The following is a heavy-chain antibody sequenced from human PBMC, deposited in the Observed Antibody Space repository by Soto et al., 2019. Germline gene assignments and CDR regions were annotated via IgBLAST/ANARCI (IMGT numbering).Heavy chain of an antibody. CDR2: ISYDGSNK. CDR1: GFTFSSYA. Sequence: GGSLRLSCAASGFTFSSYAMHWVRQAPGKGLEWVAVISYDGSNKYYADSVKGRFTISRDNSKNTLYLQMNSLRAEDTAVYYCARGSGSGEYYYYGMDVWGQGTTVTVSS. D-gene: IGHD1-26*01. J-gene: IGHJ6*02. CDR3: ARGSGSGEYYYYGMDV. V-gene: IGHV3-30-3*01.